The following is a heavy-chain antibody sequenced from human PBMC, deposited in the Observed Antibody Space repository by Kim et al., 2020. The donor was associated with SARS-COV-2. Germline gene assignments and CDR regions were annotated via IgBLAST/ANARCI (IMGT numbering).Heavy chain of an antibody. Sequence: SETLSLTCTVSGGSISTYYWSWIRQPAGKRLEWIGRVYSSGNTNYNPSLKNRVTMSVDTSKNQFSLRLNSVTAADTAVYYCAREIGAAPGTLDHWGQGTLVTVSS. D-gene: IGHD6-13*01. CDR2: VYSSGNT. CDR3: AREIGAAPGTLDH. V-gene: IGHV4-4*07. J-gene: IGHJ4*02. CDR1: GGSISTYY.